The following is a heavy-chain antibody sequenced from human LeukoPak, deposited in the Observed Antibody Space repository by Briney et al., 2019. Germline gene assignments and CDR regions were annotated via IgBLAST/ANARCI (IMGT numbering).Heavy chain of an antibody. CDR1: GFTFSDYY. CDR3: ATWGRNGGFGELFRSPNFDY. CDR2: ISSSSSYT. Sequence: GSLRLSCAASGFTFSDYYMSWIRQASGKGLEWVSYISSSSSYTNYADSVKGRFTISRDNAKNSLYLQMNSLRAEDTAVYYCATWGRNGGFGELFRSPNFDYWGQGTLVTVSS. D-gene: IGHD3-10*01. V-gene: IGHV3-11*06. J-gene: IGHJ4*02.